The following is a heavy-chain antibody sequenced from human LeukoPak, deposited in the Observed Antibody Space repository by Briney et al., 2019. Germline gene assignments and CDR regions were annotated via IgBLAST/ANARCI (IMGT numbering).Heavy chain of an antibody. J-gene: IGHJ4*02. CDR2: ISSSSSYI. Sequence: PGGSLRLSCAASGFTFSSYSMNWVRQAPGKGLEWVSSISSSSSYIYYADSVKGRFTISRDNAKNSLYLQINSLRAEDTAVYYCARYSDGEGSYGYYFDYWGQGTLVTVSS. D-gene: IGHD5-18*01. V-gene: IGHV3-21*01. CDR1: GFTFSSYS. CDR3: ARYSDGEGSYGYYFDY.